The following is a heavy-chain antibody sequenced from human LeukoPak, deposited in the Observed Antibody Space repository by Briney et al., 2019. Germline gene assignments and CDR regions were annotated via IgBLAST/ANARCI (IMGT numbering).Heavy chain of an antibody. D-gene: IGHD6-19*01. Sequence: GGSLRLSCAASGFTFSSYGMHWVRQAPGKGLEWVAVIWYDGSNKYYADSVKGRFTISRDNSKNTLYLQMNSLRAEGTAVYYCARVRHSSGWYVWGQGTLVTVSS. CDR3: ARVRHSSGWYV. CDR1: GFTFSSYG. CDR2: IWYDGSNK. J-gene: IGHJ4*02. V-gene: IGHV3-33*01.